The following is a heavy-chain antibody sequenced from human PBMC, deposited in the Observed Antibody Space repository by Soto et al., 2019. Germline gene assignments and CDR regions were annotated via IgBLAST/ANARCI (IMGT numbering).Heavy chain of an antibody. V-gene: IGHV4-30-2*01. CDR1: GASISLVGYS. J-gene: IGHJ4*02. CDR3: SRYDSRGDFDY. CDR2: ISHSGNT. D-gene: IGHD3-22*01. Sequence: LHLQESGSGLVKPSQTLSLTCGVSGASISLVGYSWRWIRQPPGKGLEWIGYISHSGNTYYNLSLRSRVTISVARSKNEFSLNLRSVTAADTAMYYCSRYDSRGDFDYWGQGTLVTVSS.